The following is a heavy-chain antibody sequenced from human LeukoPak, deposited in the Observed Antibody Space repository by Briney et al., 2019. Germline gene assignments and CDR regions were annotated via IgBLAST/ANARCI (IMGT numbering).Heavy chain of an antibody. CDR3: ARDEKYQLLGAFDI. CDR2: ISYDGSNK. Sequence: GGSLRLSCAASGFTFSSYAMHWVRQAPGKGLEWVAVISYDGSNKYYADSVKGRFTISRDNSKNTLYLQMNSLRAEDTAAYYCARDEKYQLLGAFDIWGQGTMVTVSS. CDR1: GFTFSSYA. V-gene: IGHV3-30-3*01. J-gene: IGHJ3*02. D-gene: IGHD2-2*01.